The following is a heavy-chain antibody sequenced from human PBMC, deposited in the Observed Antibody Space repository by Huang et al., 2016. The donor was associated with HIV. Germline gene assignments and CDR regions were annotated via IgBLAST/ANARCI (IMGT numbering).Heavy chain of an antibody. CDR2: VFYGGNT. CDR3: ARLPFDYVWGTQRQTALDELDV. D-gene: IGHD3-16*01. Sequence: QLQLQESGPGLVRPSETLSLTCSVSGGSVNSGYYYWGWIRQPPGKGLEWIACVFYGGNTFYNPSLKSRVSMSVDTSKKRFSLNLSSVTAADTAVYFCARLPFDYVWGTQRQTALDELDVWGQGTMVTVSS. J-gene: IGHJ3*01. V-gene: IGHV4-39*01. CDR1: GGSVNSGYYY.